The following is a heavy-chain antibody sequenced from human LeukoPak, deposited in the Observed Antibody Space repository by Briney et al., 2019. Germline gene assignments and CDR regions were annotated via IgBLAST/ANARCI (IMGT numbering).Heavy chain of an antibody. V-gene: IGHV1-69*06. J-gene: IGHJ4*02. D-gene: IGHD6-19*01. CDR1: GYTFTGHY. CDR2: IIPIFGTA. Sequence: SVKVSCKASGYTFTGHYMHWVRQAPGQGLEWMGGIIPIFGTANYAQKFQGRVTITADKSTSTAYMELSSLRSEDTAVYYCAREWQASGWYSMWGQGTLVTVSS. CDR3: AREWQASGWYSM.